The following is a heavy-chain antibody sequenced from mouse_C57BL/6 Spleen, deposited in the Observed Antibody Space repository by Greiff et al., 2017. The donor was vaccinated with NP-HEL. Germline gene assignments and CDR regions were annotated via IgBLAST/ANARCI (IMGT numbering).Heavy chain of an antibody. CDR2: ISSGSSTI. CDR3: ASEDEVLFAY. V-gene: IGHV5-17*01. CDR1: GFTFSDYG. Sequence: EVHLVESGGGLVKPGGSLKLSCAASGFTFSDYGMHWVRQAPEKGLEWVAYISSGSSTIYYADTVKGRFTISSDNAKNTLFLQMTSLRSEDTAMYYCASEDEVLFAYWGQGTLVTVSA. J-gene: IGHJ3*01.